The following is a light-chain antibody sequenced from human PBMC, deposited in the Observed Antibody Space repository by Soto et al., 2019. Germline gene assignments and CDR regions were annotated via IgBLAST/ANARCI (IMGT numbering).Light chain of an antibody. CDR2: EVS. Sequence: QSALTQPASVSGSPGQSITISCTGTSSDVSGYNYVSWYQQHPGKAPKLMIYEVSNRPSGVSNRFSGSKSGNTASLTISGLLAEDEADYYCSSYTSSSSVVFGGGTKLTVL. V-gene: IGLV2-14*01. CDR3: SSYTSSSSVV. CDR1: SSDVSGYNY. J-gene: IGLJ2*01.